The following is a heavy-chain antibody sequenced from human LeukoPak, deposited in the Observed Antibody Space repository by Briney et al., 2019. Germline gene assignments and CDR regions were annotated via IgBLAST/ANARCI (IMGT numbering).Heavy chain of an antibody. CDR3: ARQRWGSSGCYSY. V-gene: IGHV4-39*01. Sequence: PSETLSLTCTVSGGSISSSSYYWGWIRQPPGKGLEWIGSIYYSGSTYYNPSLKSRVTISVDTSKNQFSLKLSSVTAADTAVYYCARQRWGSSGCYSYWGQGTLVTVSS. D-gene: IGHD6-19*01. J-gene: IGHJ4*02. CDR2: IYYSGST. CDR1: GGSISSSSYY.